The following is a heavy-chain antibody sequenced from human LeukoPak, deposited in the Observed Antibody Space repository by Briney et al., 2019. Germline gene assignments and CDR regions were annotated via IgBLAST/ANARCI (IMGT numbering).Heavy chain of an antibody. V-gene: IGHV1-2*02. CDR3: ARATILTGYPVFDY. D-gene: IGHD3-9*01. J-gene: IGHJ4*02. CDR2: INPNSGAT. CDR1: GYTFTGYY. Sequence: ASVKASCKASGYTFTGYYMHWVRQAPGQGLEWMGWINPNSGATNYAQKFQGRVTMTRDTSISTAYMELSRLRSDDTAVYYCARATILTGYPVFDYWGQGTLVTVSS.